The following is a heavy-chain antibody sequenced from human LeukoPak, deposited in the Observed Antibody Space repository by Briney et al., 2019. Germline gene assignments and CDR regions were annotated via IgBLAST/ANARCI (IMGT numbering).Heavy chain of an antibody. Sequence: GGSLRLSCAASGFTFSSYGMHWVRQAPGKGLEWVAVISYDGSNKYYADSVKGRFTISRDNAKNSLYLQMNSLRAEDTAVYYCASGGGGDLYYFDYWGQGTLVTVSS. CDR1: GFTFSSYG. CDR3: ASGGGGDLYYFDY. D-gene: IGHD2-21*02. CDR2: ISYDGSNK. V-gene: IGHV3-30*03. J-gene: IGHJ4*02.